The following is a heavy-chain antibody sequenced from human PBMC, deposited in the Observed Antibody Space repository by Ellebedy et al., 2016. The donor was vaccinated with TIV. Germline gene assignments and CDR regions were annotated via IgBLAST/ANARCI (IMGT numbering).Heavy chain of an antibody. CDR1: GFLFNQYA. V-gene: IGHV3-30*18. CDR3: AKIRAQWEPLDY. D-gene: IGHD1-26*01. Sequence: GGSLRLXXAASGFLFNQYAIHWVRQAPGKGLEWVAVISDDGSNKYYIDSVKGRFTISRDNSKNTLYLQMNSLRAEDTAVYYCAKIRAQWEPLDYWGQGTLVTVSS. CDR2: ISDDGSNK. J-gene: IGHJ4*02.